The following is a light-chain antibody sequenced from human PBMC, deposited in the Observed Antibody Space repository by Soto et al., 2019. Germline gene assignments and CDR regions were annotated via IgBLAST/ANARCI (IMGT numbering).Light chain of an antibody. CDR1: SSDIGGYNY. CDR3: SSYTGASALYV. V-gene: IGLV2-14*03. CDR2: DVA. J-gene: IGLJ1*01. Sequence: QSALTQPASVSGSPGQSITISCTGTSSDIGGYNYVAWYQQHLGKAPKLIIYDVAVWPSGVSNRFSGSKSGNTASLAISGLQAEDEAHYYCSSYTGASALYVFGTGTKLTVL.